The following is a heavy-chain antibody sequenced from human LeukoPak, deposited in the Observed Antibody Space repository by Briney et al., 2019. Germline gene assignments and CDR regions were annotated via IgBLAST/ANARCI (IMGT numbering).Heavy chain of an antibody. Sequence: PGGSLGLSCAASGFTFSSYWMSWVRQAPGKGLAWVSGISGSGDNTYYADSVKGRFTISRDNSKNTVYLQMNSLRAEDTAVYYCARDGDIVVVPASYGMDVWGQGTTVTVSS. D-gene: IGHD2-2*01. J-gene: IGHJ6*02. CDR1: GFTFSSYW. CDR3: ARDGDIVVVPASYGMDV. V-gene: IGHV3-23*01. CDR2: ISGSGDNT.